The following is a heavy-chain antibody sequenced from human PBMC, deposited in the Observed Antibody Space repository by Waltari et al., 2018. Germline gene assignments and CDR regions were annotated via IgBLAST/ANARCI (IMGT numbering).Heavy chain of an antibody. J-gene: IGHJ5*02. V-gene: IGHV4-59*01. CDR3: ARDRSSSTSRRWFDP. CDR2: IYYSGST. Sequence: QVQLQESGPGLVKPSETLSLTCTVSGGSISSYYWSWIRQPPGKGLEWIGYIYYSGSTNYTPSLKSRVTISVDTSKNQFSLKLSSVTAADTAVYYCARDRSSSTSRRWFDPWGQGTLVTVSS. CDR1: GGSISSYY.